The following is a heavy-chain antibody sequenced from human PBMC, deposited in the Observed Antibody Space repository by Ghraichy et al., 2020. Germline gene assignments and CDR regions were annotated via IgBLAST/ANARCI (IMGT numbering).Heavy chain of an antibody. CDR2: IWYDGSNK. CDR3: GRVGYSTSLGFDY. D-gene: IGHD6-6*01. CDR1: GFTFSIYG. Sequence: SLRLSCAASGFTFSIYGMHWVRQAPGKGLEWVAVIWYDGSNKYHADSVKGRFTISRDNSMDTLYLQMNSLRAEDTAVYYCGRVGYSTSLGFDYWGQGTLVTVSS. J-gene: IGHJ4*02. V-gene: IGHV3-33*01.